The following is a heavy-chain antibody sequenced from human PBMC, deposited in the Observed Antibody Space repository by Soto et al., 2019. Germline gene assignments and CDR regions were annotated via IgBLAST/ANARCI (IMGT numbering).Heavy chain of an antibody. Sequence: QLQLQESGSGLVKPSQTLSLTCAVSGGSISSGGYSWSWIRQPPGKGLEWIGYIYHTGSTYYNPSLKSRVTISVDRSKNQFPLKLSSVTAADTAVFYCARRCSGGSCYTVTGDAFDIWGQGTMVTVSS. CDR1: GGSISSGGYS. V-gene: IGHV4-30-2*01. CDR3: ARRCSGGSCYTVTGDAFDI. D-gene: IGHD2-15*01. J-gene: IGHJ3*02. CDR2: IYHTGST.